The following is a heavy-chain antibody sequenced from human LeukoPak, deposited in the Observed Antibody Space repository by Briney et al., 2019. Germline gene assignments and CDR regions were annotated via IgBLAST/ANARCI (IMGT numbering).Heavy chain of an antibody. D-gene: IGHD3-22*01. Sequence: SETLSLTCTVSGGSISSYYWSWIRQPPGKGLEWIGYIYYSGSTNYNPSLKSRVTISVDTSKNQFSLKLSSVTAADTAVYYCAREAHDSSAYGFFDYWGQGTLVTVSS. CDR2: IYYSGST. V-gene: IGHV4-59*12. CDR3: AREAHDSSAYGFFDY. J-gene: IGHJ4*02. CDR1: GGSISSYY.